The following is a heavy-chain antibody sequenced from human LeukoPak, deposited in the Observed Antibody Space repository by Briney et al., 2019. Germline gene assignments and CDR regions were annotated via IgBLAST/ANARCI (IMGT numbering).Heavy chain of an antibody. CDR1: GGSISGYY. CDR2: ISYSGST. J-gene: IGHJ4*02. Sequence: SETLSLTCTVSGGSISGYYWSWIRQPPGKGLEWVGYISYSGSTNYNPSLKSRVTISVDTSKNQFSLKLSSVTAADTAVYYCARQVTPYSGYVVWGQGTLVTVSS. V-gene: IGHV4-59*08. D-gene: IGHD5-12*01. CDR3: ARQVTPYSGYVV.